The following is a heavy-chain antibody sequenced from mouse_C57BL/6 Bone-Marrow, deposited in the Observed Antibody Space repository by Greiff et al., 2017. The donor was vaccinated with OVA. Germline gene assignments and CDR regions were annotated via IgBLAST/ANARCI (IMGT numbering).Heavy chain of an antibody. J-gene: IGHJ1*03. Sequence: DVKLQESEGGLVQPVSSMKLSCTASGFTFSDYYMAWVRQVPEKGLEWVANINYDGSSTYYLDSLKSRFIISRDNAKNILYLQMSSLKSEDTATYYCAREENWDWYFDVWGTGTTVTVSS. CDR1: GFTFSDYY. CDR3: AREENWDWYFDV. CDR2: INYDGSST. D-gene: IGHD4-1*01. V-gene: IGHV5-16*01.